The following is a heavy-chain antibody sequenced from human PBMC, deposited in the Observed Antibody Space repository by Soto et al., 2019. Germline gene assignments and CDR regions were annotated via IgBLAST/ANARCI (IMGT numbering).Heavy chain of an antibody. CDR2: IYYSGSA. CDR1: GGSVSSGSYY. D-gene: IGHD2-21*01. V-gene: IGHV4-61*01. J-gene: IGHJ6*02. Sequence: QVQLQESGPGLVKPSETLSLTCTVSGGSVSSGSYYWSWIRQTPGKGLEWIGYIYYSGSANYNPSRKSRVTISVDTSKEQFSLKLYSVTAADTAVYYCARDGVRYGMDVWGQGTTVTVS. CDR3: ARDGVRYGMDV.